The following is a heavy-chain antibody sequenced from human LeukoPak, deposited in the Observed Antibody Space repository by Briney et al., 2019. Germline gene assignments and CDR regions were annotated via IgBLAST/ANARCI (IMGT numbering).Heavy chain of an antibody. J-gene: IGHJ4*01. Sequence: GGSLRLSCAASGFTFSSYEMNWVRQAPGKGLEWVSYISSSGSTIYYADSVRGRFTISRDDSKNSLYLQMNSLKIEDTAVYYCTKLARAPRDFDYWGQGTLVTVSS. CDR2: ISSSGSTI. V-gene: IGHV3-48*03. CDR3: TKLARAPRDFDY. D-gene: IGHD2-8*01. CDR1: GFTFSSYE.